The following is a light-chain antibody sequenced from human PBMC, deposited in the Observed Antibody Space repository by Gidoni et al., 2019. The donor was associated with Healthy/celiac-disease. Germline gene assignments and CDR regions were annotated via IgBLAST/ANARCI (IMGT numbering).Light chain of an antibody. CDR1: QSVSSY. CDR2: DAS. CDR3: QQRSNWYT. Sequence: EILFTPSPATLSLSPGERATLSCRASQSVSSYLAWYQQKPGQAPRLLIYDASNRATGIPARFSGSGSGTDFTLTISSLEPEDFAVYYCQQRSNWYTFXQXTKLEIK. V-gene: IGKV3-11*01. J-gene: IGKJ2*01.